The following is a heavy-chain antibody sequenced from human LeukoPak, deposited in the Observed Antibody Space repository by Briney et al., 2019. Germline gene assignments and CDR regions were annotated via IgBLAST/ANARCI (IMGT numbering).Heavy chain of an antibody. D-gene: IGHD3-22*01. CDR1: GGSISSYY. CDR3: ARQGDYSGYANWFDP. V-gene: IGHV4-59*08. CDR2: IYYSGST. Sequence: SETLSLTCTVSGGSISSYYWSWIRQPPGKGLEWIGYIYYSGSTNYNPSLKSRVTISVDTSKNQFSLRLSSVTAADTAVYYCARQGDYSGYANWFDPWGQGTLVTVSS. J-gene: IGHJ5*02.